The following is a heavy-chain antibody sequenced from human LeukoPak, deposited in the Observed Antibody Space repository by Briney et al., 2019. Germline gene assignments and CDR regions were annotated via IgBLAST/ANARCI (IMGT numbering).Heavy chain of an antibody. CDR1: GGSISSSSYY. V-gene: IGHV4-39*07. J-gene: IGHJ4*02. Sequence: PSETLSLTCTVSGGSISSSSYYWGWIRQPPGKGLEWIGSIYYSGSTYYNPSLKSRVTISVDTSKNQFSLKLSSVTAADTAVYYCARIPTVTFFDYWGQGTLVTVSS. D-gene: IGHD4-17*01. CDR2: IYYSGST. CDR3: ARIPTVTFFDY.